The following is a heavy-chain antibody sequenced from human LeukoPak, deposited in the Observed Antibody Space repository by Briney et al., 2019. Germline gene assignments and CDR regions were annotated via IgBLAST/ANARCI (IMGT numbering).Heavy chain of an antibody. CDR2: IYYSGST. CDR1: GGSISSSSYY. CDR3: ARQVVRGVIPFDY. J-gene: IGHJ4*02. V-gene: IGHV4-39*01. D-gene: IGHD3-10*01. Sequence: PSETLSLTCTVSGGSISSSSYYWGWIRQPPGKGLEWIGSIYYSGSTYYNPSLKSRVTISVDTSKNQFSLKLSSVTAADTAVYYCARQVVRGVIPFDYWGQGTLVTVSS.